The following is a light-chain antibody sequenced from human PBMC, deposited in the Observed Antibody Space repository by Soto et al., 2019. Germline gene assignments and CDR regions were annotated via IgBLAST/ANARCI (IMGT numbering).Light chain of an antibody. J-gene: IGLJ1*01. CDR2: EVS. Sequence: QSVLTQPAYVSGSPGQSITIYCTGTSSDIGGYNFVSWYHQHAGKALNLMIYEVSNRPSSVSDPFSGSKSGNTASLTISGPQADDEADYYCRSFRSGTTLFGTGTKVTF. CDR3: RSFRSGTTL. CDR1: SSDIGGYNF. V-gene: IGLV2-14*01.